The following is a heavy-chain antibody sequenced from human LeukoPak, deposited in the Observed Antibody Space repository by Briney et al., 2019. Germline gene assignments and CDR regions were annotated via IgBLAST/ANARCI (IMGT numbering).Heavy chain of an antibody. D-gene: IGHD2-21*01. CDR2: MNPNSGNT. CDR3: ATAQYSHDAFDI. Sequence: ASVRVSCKASGYPFTGYYMHWVRQATGQGLEWMGWMNPNSGNTGYAQKFQGRVTMTRNTSISTAYMELSSLRSEDTAVYYCATAQYSHDAFDIWGQGTMVTVSS. J-gene: IGHJ3*02. CDR1: GYPFTGYY. V-gene: IGHV1-8*02.